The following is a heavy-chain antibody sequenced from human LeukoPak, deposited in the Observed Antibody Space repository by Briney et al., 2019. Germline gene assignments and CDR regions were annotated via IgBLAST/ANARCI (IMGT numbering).Heavy chain of an antibody. Sequence: GGSLRLSCAASGFTFSNSAMTWIRQLPGKGLEWVSTISNAGSGTYYADFVKGRFTIARDNSKNTLYLQMNSLRAEDTAVYYCAKYGDYGIGYFDYWGQGTLVTVSS. CDR1: GFTFSNSA. V-gene: IGHV3-23*01. D-gene: IGHD4-17*01. CDR2: ISNAGSGT. CDR3: AKYGDYGIGYFDY. J-gene: IGHJ4*02.